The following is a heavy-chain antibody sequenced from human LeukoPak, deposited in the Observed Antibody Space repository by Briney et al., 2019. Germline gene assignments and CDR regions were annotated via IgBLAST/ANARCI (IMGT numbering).Heavy chain of an antibody. D-gene: IGHD3-22*01. V-gene: IGHV5-51*01. Sequence: GASLQISCKGSGYIFTNYWIAWVRQMPGKGLEWMGVTYPGDSDSRYSPSFQGQVTISVDKSISTAYLQWNSLKASDTAMYYCARTYYYDSSGPPYYYGMDVWGQGTTVTVSS. CDR1: GYIFTNYW. CDR2: TYPGDSDS. J-gene: IGHJ6*02. CDR3: ARTYYYDSSGPPYYYGMDV.